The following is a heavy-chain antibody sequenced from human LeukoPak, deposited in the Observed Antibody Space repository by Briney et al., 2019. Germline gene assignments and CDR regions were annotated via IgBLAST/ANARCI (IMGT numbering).Heavy chain of an antibody. V-gene: IGHV3-33*06. CDR2: IWNDGSDK. J-gene: IGHJ4*02. D-gene: IGHD4-11*01. CDR3: AKDAERGFDFSNSLQS. CDR1: GFTFSHYA. Sequence: GGFLRLSCITSGFTFSHYAMHWVRQAPGKGLEWVAVIWNDGSDKYYGDSVKGRFTISRDNSQKTVYLQMSSLRVEDTAVYYCAKDAERGFDFSNSLQSWGQGTLVTVSS.